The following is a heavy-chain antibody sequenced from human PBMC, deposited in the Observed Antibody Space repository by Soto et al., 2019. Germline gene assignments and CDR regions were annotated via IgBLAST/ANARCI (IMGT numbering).Heavy chain of an antibody. Sequence: ASVKVSCKASGGTFSSYAISWVRQAPGQGLEWMGGIIPIFGTANYAQKFQGRVTITADESTSTAYMELSSLRSEDTAVYYCARPGYDSSGYYKEIYYYGMDVWGQGTTVTVS. CDR1: GGTFSSYA. V-gene: IGHV1-69*13. CDR2: IIPIFGTA. CDR3: ARPGYDSSGYYKEIYYYGMDV. J-gene: IGHJ6*02. D-gene: IGHD3-22*01.